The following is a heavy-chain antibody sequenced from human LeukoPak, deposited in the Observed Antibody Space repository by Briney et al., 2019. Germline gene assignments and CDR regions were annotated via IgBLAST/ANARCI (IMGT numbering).Heavy chain of an antibody. V-gene: IGHV1-2*02. CDR1: GYTFTGYY. CDR3: AGPISGYYLFDY. Sequence: ASVKVSCKASGYTFTGYYMHWVRQAPGQGLEWMGWINPNSGGTNYAQKFQGRVTMTRDTSISTAYMELSRLGSDDTAVYYCAGPISGYYLFDYWGQGTLVTVSS. J-gene: IGHJ4*02. CDR2: INPNSGGT. D-gene: IGHD3-22*01.